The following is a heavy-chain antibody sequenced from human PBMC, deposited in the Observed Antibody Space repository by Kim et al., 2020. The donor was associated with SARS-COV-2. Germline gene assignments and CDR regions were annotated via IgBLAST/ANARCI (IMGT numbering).Heavy chain of an antibody. CDR2: IYYDNIST. CDR1: GFTFSSYA. V-gene: IGHV3-23*03. Sequence: GGSLRLSCAASGFTFSSYAMTWVRQAPGKGLEWVSLIYYDNISTYYADSAKGRFTISRDNSKNTLYLQMNYLRAEDMAVYYCAKFRDYSNQGGGFDYWGQGTLVTVSS. J-gene: IGHJ4*02. D-gene: IGHD4-4*01. CDR3: AKFRDYSNQGGGFDY.